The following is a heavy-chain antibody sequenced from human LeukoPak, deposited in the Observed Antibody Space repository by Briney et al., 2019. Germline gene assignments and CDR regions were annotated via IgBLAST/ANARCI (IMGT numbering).Heavy chain of an antibody. CDR1: GFTFSSYG. J-gene: IGHJ4*02. Sequence: PGGSLRLSCAASGFTFSSYGMHWVRQAPGKGLEWVAVISYDGSNKYYADSVKGRFTISRDNSKNTLYLQMNSLRAEDTAVYYCAKDDGDIVVVGRPSSWGQGTLVTVSS. CDR2: ISYDGSNK. D-gene: IGHD2-15*01. CDR3: AKDDGDIVVVGRPSS. V-gene: IGHV3-30*18.